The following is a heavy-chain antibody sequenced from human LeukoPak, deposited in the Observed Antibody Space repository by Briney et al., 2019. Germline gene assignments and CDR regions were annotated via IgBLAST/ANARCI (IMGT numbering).Heavy chain of an antibody. D-gene: IGHD5-24*01. J-gene: IGHJ5*02. CDR2: IYYSEST. CDR3: ARSKGRDGYALGS. V-gene: IGHV4-30-4*08. Sequence: SETLSLTCTVSGFSISSGDYYWRWIRQPPGKVLEWIGYIYYSESTYYNPSLNTLVTIAVATSKNQFYLKLSSVTAADSAVSHCARSKGRDGYALGSCGQGTLVTVSS. CDR1: GFSISSGDYY.